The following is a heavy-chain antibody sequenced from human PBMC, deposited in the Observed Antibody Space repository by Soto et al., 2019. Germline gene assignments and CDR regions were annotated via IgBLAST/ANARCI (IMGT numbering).Heavy chain of an antibody. D-gene: IGHD2-2*01. CDR2: ISYDGSNT. CDR3: AREYCSSTSCLNWFDP. CDR1: GFTFSSYG. V-gene: IGHV3-30*03. Sequence: GGSLRLSCVASGFTFSSYGMHWVRQAPGKGLEWVAIISYDGSNTYYADSVKGRFTISRDNSKNTLYLQMNSLRAEDTSVYYCAREYCSSTSCLNWFDPWGQGTLVTVSS. J-gene: IGHJ5*02.